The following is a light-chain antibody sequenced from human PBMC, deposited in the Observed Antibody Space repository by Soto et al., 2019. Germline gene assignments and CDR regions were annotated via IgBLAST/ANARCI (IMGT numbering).Light chain of an antibody. CDR3: QQYHRYPIT. Sequence: DIQMTQFPSTLSASVGDRVTITCRASQSINSWLAWYLQKPGKAPRLLIHEASSLQSGVPSRFSGSGSETEFTLTISGQQPDDFATYYCQQYHRYPITFGQGTKVEVK. CDR1: QSINSW. CDR2: EAS. J-gene: IGKJ1*01. V-gene: IGKV1-5*03.